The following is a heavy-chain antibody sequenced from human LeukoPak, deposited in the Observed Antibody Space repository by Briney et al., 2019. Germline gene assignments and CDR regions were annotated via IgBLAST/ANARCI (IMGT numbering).Heavy chain of an antibody. J-gene: IGHJ2*01. D-gene: IGHD4-23*01. CDR2: IIPIFGTA. CDR1: GGTFSSYA. V-gene: IGHV1-69*13. CDR3: ARRSYGGNSEGWYFDL. Sequence: ASVKVSCKASGGTFSSYAISWVPQAPGQGLEWMGGIIPIFGTANYAQKFQGRVTITADESTSTAYMELSSLRSEDTAVYYCARRSYGGNSEGWYFDLWGRGTLVTVSS.